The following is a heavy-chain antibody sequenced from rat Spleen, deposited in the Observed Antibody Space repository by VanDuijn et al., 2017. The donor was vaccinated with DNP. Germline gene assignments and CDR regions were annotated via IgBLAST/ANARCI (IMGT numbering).Heavy chain of an antibody. J-gene: IGHJ2*01. CDR2: ISYSGST. V-gene: IGHV3-1*01. Sequence: EVQLQESGPGLVKPSQSLSLTCSVTGYSITSSYRWNWIRKFPGNKLEWIGHISYSGSTGYNPSLKSRISITRDTSKNQFFLHLNSVTTEDTATYYCARWVRALDYWGHGVMVTVSS. CDR1: GYSITSSY. D-gene: IGHD4-1*01. CDR3: ARWVRALDY.